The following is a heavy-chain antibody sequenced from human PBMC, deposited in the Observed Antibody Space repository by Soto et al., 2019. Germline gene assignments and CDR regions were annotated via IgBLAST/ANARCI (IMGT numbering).Heavy chain of an antibody. Sequence: SETLSLTCTVSGGSISSYYWSWIRQPAGKGLEWIGRIYTSGSTDFNPSLKGRVTMSVDTSKNQFSLNLDSVTAADTAVYFCARDFAYFDSWGQGTLVTVSS. J-gene: IGHJ4*02. CDR3: ARDFAYFDS. V-gene: IGHV4-4*07. CDR2: IYTSGST. CDR1: GGSISSYY. D-gene: IGHD3-3*01.